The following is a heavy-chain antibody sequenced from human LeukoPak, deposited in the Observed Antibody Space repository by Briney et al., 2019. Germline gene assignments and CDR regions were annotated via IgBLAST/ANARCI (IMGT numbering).Heavy chain of an antibody. V-gene: IGHV5-51*01. CDR2: IYPDDSDT. D-gene: IGHD3-10*01. J-gene: IGHJ2*01. CDR3: ARPGGDTYYFGSGSYPNWYFDL. CDR1: GSLFTTYW. Sequence: GESLEISCKASGSLFTTYWIGWVRQLPGKGLECMGIIYPDDSDTTYSPSFQGQVTISADKSFSTAYLQWSSLKASDTAIYYCARPGGDTYYFGSGSYPNWYFDLWGRGTLVTVSS.